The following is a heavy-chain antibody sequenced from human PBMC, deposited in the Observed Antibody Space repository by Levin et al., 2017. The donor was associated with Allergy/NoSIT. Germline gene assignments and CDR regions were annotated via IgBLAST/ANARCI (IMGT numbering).Heavy chain of an antibody. V-gene: IGHV3-48*01. J-gene: IGHJ4*02. D-gene: IGHD1-26*01. CDR3: AREKVGNPDY. Sequence: GGSLRLSCAASGFTFSSYSMNWVRQAPGKGLEWVSYISSSSSTIYYADSVKGRFTISRDNAKNSLYLQMNSLRAEDTAVYYCAREKVGNPDYWGQGTLVTVSS. CDR2: ISSSSSTI. CDR1: GFTFSSYS.